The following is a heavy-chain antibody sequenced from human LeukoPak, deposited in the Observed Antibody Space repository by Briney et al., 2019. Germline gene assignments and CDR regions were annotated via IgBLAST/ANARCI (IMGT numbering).Heavy chain of an antibody. CDR2: ISGSGGST. V-gene: IGHV3-23*01. J-gene: IGHJ4*02. D-gene: IGHD6-19*01. Sequence: GGSLRLSCAASGFTFSSYAMSWVRQAPGKGLEWVSAISGSGGSTYYADSVKGRFTISRDNSKNTLYLQMNSLKTEDTAVYYCTKGSAVAGTFPNYWGQGTLVTVSS. CDR3: TKGSAVAGTFPNY. CDR1: GFTFSSYA.